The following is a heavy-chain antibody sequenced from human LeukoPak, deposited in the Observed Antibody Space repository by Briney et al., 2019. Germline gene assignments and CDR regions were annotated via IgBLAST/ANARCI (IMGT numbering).Heavy chain of an antibody. CDR3: ARTDGYKLLSFDY. CDR1: GGSISSGGYY. J-gene: IGHJ4*02. Sequence: SETLSLTCTVSGGSISSGGYYWSWIRQHPGKGLEWIGYIYYSGSTNYNPSLKSRVTISVDTSKNQFSLKLSSVTAADTAVYYCARTDGYKLLSFDYWGQGTLVTVSS. V-gene: IGHV4-61*08. D-gene: IGHD5-24*01. CDR2: IYYSGST.